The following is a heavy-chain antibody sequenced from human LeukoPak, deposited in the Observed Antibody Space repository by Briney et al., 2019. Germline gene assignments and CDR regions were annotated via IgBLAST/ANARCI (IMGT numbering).Heavy chain of an antibody. CDR3: ARGVESDILTGYDLYFDY. J-gene: IGHJ4*02. CDR1: GCSPSSGDYY. CDR2: IYDSGST. D-gene: IGHD3-9*01. Sequence: SQTLSLACIVSGCSPSSGDYYWRWIRHPPGRGLEWIGHIYDSGSTYYNTYLMRRVTISVDTSKNQISLKLSSVTAADTAAYYWARGVESDILTGYDLYFDYWGQGALVTVSS. V-gene: IGHV4-30-4*01.